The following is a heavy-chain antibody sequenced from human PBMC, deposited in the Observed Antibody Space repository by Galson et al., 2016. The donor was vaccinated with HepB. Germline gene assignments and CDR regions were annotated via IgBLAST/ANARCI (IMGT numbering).Heavy chain of an antibody. J-gene: IGHJ5*02. D-gene: IGHD3-3*01. CDR2: INHSGNT. V-gene: IGHV4-34*01. CDR1: GETFNGYY. CDR3: ARGTYYDSATRFDH. Sequence: SETLSLTCAVFGETFNGYYWTWIRQPPGKGLEWIGEINHSGNTNYNPSLKSRVNLSVDMSKKQFSLELTSATAADTAIYFCARGTYYDSATRFDHWGQGSLVTVAS.